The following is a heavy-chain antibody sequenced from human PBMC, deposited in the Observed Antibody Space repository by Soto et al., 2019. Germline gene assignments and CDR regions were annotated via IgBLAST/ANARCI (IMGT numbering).Heavy chain of an antibody. D-gene: IGHD3-16*02. V-gene: IGHV4-39*01. J-gene: IGHJ4*02. CDR1: GVSISSSSYY. CDR3: ARRRDYIWGSYRYEFDY. CDR2: IYYSGST. Sequence: PSETLSLTCTVSGVSISSSSYYWGWIRQPPGKGLEWIGSIYYSGSTYYNPSLKSRVTISVDTSKNQFSLKLSSVTAADTAVYYCARRRDYIWGSYRYEFDYWGQGTLVTVSS.